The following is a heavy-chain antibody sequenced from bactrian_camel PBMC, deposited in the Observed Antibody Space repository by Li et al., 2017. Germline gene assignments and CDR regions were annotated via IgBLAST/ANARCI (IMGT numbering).Heavy chain of an antibody. J-gene: IGHJ4*01. D-gene: IGHD3*01. CDR3: AAHMDDCFPGSRCDDVRRC. V-gene: IGHV3S53*01. CDR2: ISSDGTI. CDR1: LYHFSTCE. Sequence: QVQLVESGGGSVQAGGSLTLSCAASLYHFSTCESGWYRQALGKHLELVSTISSDGTIRYSDSVKGRFVISRDNDNNTLYLQMNSLKTEDTAVYVCAAHMDDCFPGSRCDDVRRCGGRGTQVTVS.